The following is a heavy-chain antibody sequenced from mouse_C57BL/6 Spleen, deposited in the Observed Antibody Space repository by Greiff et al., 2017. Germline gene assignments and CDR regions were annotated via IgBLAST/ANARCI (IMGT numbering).Heavy chain of an antibody. Sequence: EVQGVESGGGLVKPGGSLKLSCAASGFTFSSYTMSWVRQTPEKRLEWVATIIGGGGNTYYPDSVKGRFTISRDNAKNTLYLQMSSLRSEDTALYYCARSGNLFDYWGQGTTLTVSS. CDR1: GFTFSSYT. J-gene: IGHJ2*01. CDR3: ARSGNLFDY. D-gene: IGHD3-1*01. CDR2: IIGGGGNT. V-gene: IGHV5-9*01.